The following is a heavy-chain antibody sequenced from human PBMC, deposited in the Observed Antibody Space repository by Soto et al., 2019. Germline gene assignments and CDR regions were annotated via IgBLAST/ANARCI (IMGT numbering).Heavy chain of an antibody. D-gene: IGHD5-18*01. Sequence: SETLSLTCTVSGGSISSYYWSWIRQPPGKGLEWIGYIYYSGSTNYNPSLKSRVTISVDTSKNQFSLKLSSVTAADTAVYYCARGIGGYSYGFYYFDYWGQGTLVTVS. CDR3: ARGIGGYSYGFYYFDY. V-gene: IGHV4-59*01. CDR2: IYYSGST. J-gene: IGHJ4*02. CDR1: GGSISSYY.